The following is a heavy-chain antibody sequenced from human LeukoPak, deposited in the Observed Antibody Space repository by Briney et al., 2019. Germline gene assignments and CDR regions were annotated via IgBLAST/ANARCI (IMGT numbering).Heavy chain of an antibody. V-gene: IGHV1-18*01. D-gene: IGHD3-22*01. J-gene: IGHJ4*02. CDR2: ISAYNGNT. CDR3: ARVIPYYYDSSGYYDY. CDR1: GYTFTSYG. Sequence: GASVKVSCKASGYTFTSYGISWVLQAPGQGLEWMGWISAYNGNTNYAQKLQGRVTMTTDTSTSTAYMELRSLRSDDTAVYYCARVIPYYYDSSGYYDYWGQGTLVTVSS.